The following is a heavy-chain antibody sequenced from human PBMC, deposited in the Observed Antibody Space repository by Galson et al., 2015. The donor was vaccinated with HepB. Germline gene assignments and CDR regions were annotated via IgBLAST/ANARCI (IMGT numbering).Heavy chain of an antibody. J-gene: IGHJ6*02. D-gene: IGHD1-1*01. CDR1: GFTFDDYA. CDR3: AKGGNWNAAAGEGVSFPRWYYYGMDV. Sequence: SLRLSCAASGFTFDDYAMHWVRQAPGKGLEWVSGISWNSGSIGYADSVKGRFTISRDNAKNSLYLQMNSLRAEDTALYYCAKGGNWNAAAGEGVSFPRWYYYGMDVWGQGTTVTVSS. CDR2: ISWNSGSI. V-gene: IGHV3-9*01.